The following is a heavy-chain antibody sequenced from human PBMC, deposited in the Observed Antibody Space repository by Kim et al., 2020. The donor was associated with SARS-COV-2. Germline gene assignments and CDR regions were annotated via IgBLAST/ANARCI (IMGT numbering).Heavy chain of an antibody. V-gene: IGHV5-10-1*01. J-gene: IGHJ3*02. CDR3: ASPAFGRLGNDAFDI. D-gene: IGHD3-3*02. CDR1: GYSFTSYW. Sequence: GESLKISCKGSGYSFTSYWISWVRQMPGKGLEWMGRIDPSDSYTNYSPSFQGHVTISADKSISTAYLQWSSLKASDTAMYYCASPAFGRLGNDAFDIWGQGTMVTVSS. CDR2: IDPSDSYT.